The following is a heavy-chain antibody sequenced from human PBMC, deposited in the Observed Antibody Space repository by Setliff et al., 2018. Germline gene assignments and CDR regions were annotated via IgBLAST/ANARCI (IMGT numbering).Heavy chain of an antibody. CDR2: VYPGDSDT. J-gene: IGHJ3*01. CDR1: GYSFSRSW. V-gene: IGHV5-51*01. D-gene: IGHD2-2*03. Sequence: GESLKISCQGFGYSFSRSWIVWVRQMPGRGLEWLGIVYPGDSDTRYNPSFQGQVTISVDKSIDTAYLQSSSLKASDSAIYYCARLIGSCSSSSCSGALDLWGQGTMVTV. CDR3: ARLIGSCSSSSCSGALDL.